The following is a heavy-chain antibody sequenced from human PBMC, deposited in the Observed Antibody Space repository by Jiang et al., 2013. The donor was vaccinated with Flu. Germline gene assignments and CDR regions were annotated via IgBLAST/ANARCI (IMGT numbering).Heavy chain of an antibody. Sequence: GAEVKKPGASVKVSCKASGYTFTGYYMHWVRQAPGQGLEWMGWINPNSGGTNYAQKFQGRVTMTRDTSISTAYMELSRLRSEDTAVYYCARDVGGVAVAGTEFDYWGQGTLVTVSS. CDR1: GYTFTGYY. V-gene: IGHV1-2*02. D-gene: IGHD6-19*01. CDR2: INPNSGGT. J-gene: IGHJ4*02. CDR3: ARDVGGVAVAGTEFDY.